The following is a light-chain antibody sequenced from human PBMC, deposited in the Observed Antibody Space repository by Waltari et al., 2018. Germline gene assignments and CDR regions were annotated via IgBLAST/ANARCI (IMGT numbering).Light chain of an antibody. CDR3: QHYVRLPAT. CDR1: QSVSRA. CDR2: GAS. J-gene: IGKJ1*01. V-gene: IGKV3-20*01. Sequence: EIVLTQSPGSLSSSPGERVTLSCRASQSVSRALAWYQQKPGQAPRLLIFGASNRATGIPYRFSGSGSETDFSLTISRLEPEYVAVYYCQHYVRLPATFGRGTKVEIK.